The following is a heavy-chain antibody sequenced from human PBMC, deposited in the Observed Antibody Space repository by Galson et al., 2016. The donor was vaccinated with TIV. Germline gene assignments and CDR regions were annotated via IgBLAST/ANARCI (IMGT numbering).Heavy chain of an antibody. Sequence: SLRLSCAASGLTFSNAWMSWVRQTPGKGLEWVGRIKSNTAGGTTDYAAPVKGRFTISRDDSKKTLYLQMNSLKTEDTAVYYCTPALKWEPQDPSFYMWGQGTMVTVTP. CDR2: IKSNTAGGTT. D-gene: IGHD1-26*01. CDR3: TPALKWEPQDPSFYM. V-gene: IGHV3-15*01. J-gene: IGHJ3*02. CDR1: GLTFSNAW.